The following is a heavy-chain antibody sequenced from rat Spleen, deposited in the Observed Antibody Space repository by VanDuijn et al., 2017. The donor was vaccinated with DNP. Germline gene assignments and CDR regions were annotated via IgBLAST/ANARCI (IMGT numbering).Heavy chain of an antibody. Sequence: QVQLKESGPGLLQPSQTLSLTCTVSGFSLTSNGVSWVRRPPGKGLEWIAAISSGGSTYYNSALKSRLSISRDTSKSQVFLKMNSLQTEDTAMYFCARWGPGFGYWGQGVMVTVSS. V-gene: IGHV2S12*01. CDR3: ARWGPGFGY. J-gene: IGHJ2*01. CDR2: ISSGGST. D-gene: IGHD1-4*01. CDR1: GFSLTSNG.